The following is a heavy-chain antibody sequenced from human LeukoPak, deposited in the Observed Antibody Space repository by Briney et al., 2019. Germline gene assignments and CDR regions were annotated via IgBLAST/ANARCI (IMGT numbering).Heavy chain of an antibody. D-gene: IGHD3-10*01. J-gene: IGHJ6*02. CDR1: GFTFSSYE. CDR2: ISSSGSTI. V-gene: IGHV3-48*03. Sequence: GGSLRLSCAASGFTFSSYEMNWVRQAPGKGLEWVSYISSSGSTIYYADSVKGRFTISRDNAKNSLYLQMNSLRAEDTAVYYCARSGAGGGYYYYYGMDVWGQGTTVTVS. CDR3: ARSGAGGGYYYYYGMDV.